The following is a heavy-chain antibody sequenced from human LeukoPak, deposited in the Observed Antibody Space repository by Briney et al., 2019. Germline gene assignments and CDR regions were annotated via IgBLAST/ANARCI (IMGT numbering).Heavy chain of an antibody. CDR3: ARGSPNTRGFDP. Sequence: ASVKVSCKASGYTFTGDYMHWVRQAPGQGLEWMGWINPNSGGTNYAQKFQGRVTMTRDTSISTAYMELSRLRSDDTAVYYCARGSPNTRGFDPWGQGTLVTVSS. V-gene: IGHV1-2*02. CDR1: GYTFTGDY. CDR2: INPNSGGT. J-gene: IGHJ5*02. D-gene: IGHD1/OR15-1a*01.